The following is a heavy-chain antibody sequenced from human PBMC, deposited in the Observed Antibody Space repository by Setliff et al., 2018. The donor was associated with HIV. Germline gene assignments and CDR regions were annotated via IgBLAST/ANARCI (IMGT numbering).Heavy chain of an antibody. Sequence: SETLSLTCAVSGYPISSGYYWGWIRQPPGKGQEWSGSIYHTGSTYYTPSLKSRVTISVDTSKDQFSLRLSSVAAGDTAVYYCARSIVPVASGYYYFEYWGQGTLVTVSS. CDR2: IYHTGST. V-gene: IGHV4-38-2*01. J-gene: IGHJ4*02. CDR1: GYPISSGYY. CDR3: ARSIVPVASGYYYFEY. D-gene: IGHD3-3*01.